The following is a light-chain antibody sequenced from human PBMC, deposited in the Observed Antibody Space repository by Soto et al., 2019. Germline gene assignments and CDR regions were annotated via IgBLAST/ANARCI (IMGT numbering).Light chain of an antibody. Sequence: DIQMTQSPSSLSASVGDRVTITCRASQAISNYFARYQQKPGKVPKLLIYAASTLQSGVSSWFSGSGSGTDVTLTISSLQHEDDATYYCQKYNSAPVTFGGGTKVEIK. J-gene: IGKJ4*01. CDR1: QAISNY. CDR2: AAS. CDR3: QKYNSAPVT. V-gene: IGKV1-27*01.